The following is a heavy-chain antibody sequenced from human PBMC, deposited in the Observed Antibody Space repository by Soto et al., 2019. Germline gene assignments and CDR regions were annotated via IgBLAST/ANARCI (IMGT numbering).Heavy chain of an antibody. D-gene: IGHD5-18*01. Sequence: VASVKVSCKASGGTFSSYAISWVRQAPGQGLEWMGGIIPIFGTANYAQKFQGRVTITADKSTSTAYMELSSLRSEDTAVYYCGLRRVSVDTAMVIVYYYHGMDVWGQGTTVTVSS. CDR3: GLRRVSVDTAMVIVYYYHGMDV. CDR1: GGTFSSYA. V-gene: IGHV1-69*06. J-gene: IGHJ6*02. CDR2: IIPIFGTA.